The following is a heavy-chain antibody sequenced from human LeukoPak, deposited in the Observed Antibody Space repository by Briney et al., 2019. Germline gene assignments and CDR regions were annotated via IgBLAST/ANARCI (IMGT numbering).Heavy chain of an antibody. D-gene: IGHD6-19*01. CDR2: IDYSGGST. V-gene: IGHV3-23*01. CDR3: AKVDSSVWGTYFDY. CDR1: GFTLSSYE. J-gene: IGHJ4*02. Sequence: GRSLRLSCTASGFTLSSYEMSWIRQAPGKGLEWVSSIDYSGGSTHYADSVMGRFTISRDNSKNTLYLQMNSLRAEDTAVYYCAKVDSSVWGTYFDYWGQGTLVTVSS.